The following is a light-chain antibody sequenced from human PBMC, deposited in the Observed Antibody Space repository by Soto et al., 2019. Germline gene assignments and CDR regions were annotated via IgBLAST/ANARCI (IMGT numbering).Light chain of an antibody. CDR3: SSYTSSSTYV. CDR2: EVT. J-gene: IGLJ1*01. CDR1: SSDVGGYHY. V-gene: IGLV2-14*01. Sequence: QSVLTQPAAVSGSPGQSITISCTGTSSDVGGYHYVSWYQQHPGKAPKLMIYEVTNRPSGVSNRFSGSKSGNTASLTISGLQAEDEADYYCSSYTSSSTYVFGTGTKATVL.